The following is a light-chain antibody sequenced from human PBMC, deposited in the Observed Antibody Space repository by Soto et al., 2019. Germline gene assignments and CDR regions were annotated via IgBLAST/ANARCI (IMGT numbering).Light chain of an antibody. J-gene: IGLJ1*01. Sequence: QSALTQPASVSGSPGQSITISCTGTSSDVGSYNLVSWYQQHPGKAPKLMIYEVSKRPSGVSNRFSGSKSGNTAPLTISGLQAEDEADYYCCSYAGSPYVFGTGTRSPS. CDR2: EVS. CDR1: SSDVGSYNL. CDR3: CSYAGSPYV. V-gene: IGLV2-23*02.